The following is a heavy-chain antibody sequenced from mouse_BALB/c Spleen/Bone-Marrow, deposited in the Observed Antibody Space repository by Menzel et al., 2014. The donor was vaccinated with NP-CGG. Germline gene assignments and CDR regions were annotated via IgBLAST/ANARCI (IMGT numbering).Heavy chain of an antibody. CDR1: GYTFTNYW. J-gene: IGHJ2*01. CDR2: INPSNGRT. V-gene: IGHV1S81*02. Sequence: QVQLQQSGAELVKPGASVELSCKASGYTFTNYWMHWVEQRPGQGLEWIGEINPSNGRTNYNEKFKSKATLTVDKSSSTAYMQLSSLTSEDSAVYYCARGFDYWGQGTTLTVSS. CDR3: ARGFDY.